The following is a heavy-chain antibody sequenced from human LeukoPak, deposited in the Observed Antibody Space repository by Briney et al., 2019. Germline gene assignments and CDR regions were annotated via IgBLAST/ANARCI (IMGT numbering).Heavy chain of an antibody. Sequence: KPSETLSLTCAVYGGSFSGYYRSWIRQPPGKGLEWIGEINHSGSTNYNPSLKSRVTISVDTSKNQFSLKLSSVTAADTAVYYCASQPGGFDYWGQGTLVTVSS. CDR2: INHSGST. CDR1: GGSFSGYY. V-gene: IGHV4-34*01. D-gene: IGHD1-14*01. CDR3: ASQPGGFDY. J-gene: IGHJ4*02.